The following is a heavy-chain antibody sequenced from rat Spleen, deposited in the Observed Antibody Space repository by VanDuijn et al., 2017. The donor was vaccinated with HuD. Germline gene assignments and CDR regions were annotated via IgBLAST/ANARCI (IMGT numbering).Heavy chain of an antibody. CDR1: GFSLTSNG. CDR2: IWAGGGT. D-gene: IGHD1-4*01. V-gene: IGHV2-72*01. CDR3: ARQTTRVPFDY. Sequence: QVQLKESGPGLVQPSQTLSLTCTVSGFSLTSNGVSWVRQPPGKSLVWMGTIWAGGGTNYNSAVQSRLSISRDTSKSQVFLKMNSLQPEDTGTYYCARQTTRVPFDYWGQGVMVTVSS. J-gene: IGHJ2*01.